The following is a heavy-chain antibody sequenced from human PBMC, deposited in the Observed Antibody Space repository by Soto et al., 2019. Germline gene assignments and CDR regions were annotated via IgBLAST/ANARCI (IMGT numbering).Heavy chain of an antibody. Sequence: QVQLQESDAGLVKASQTLSLTCTVSGGSASSGAYYWTWIRQRPGKGLEWIGYIYYSGSTYYSPSLKSRLSISLDTSKNQFSLRLSSVTAADTAMYYCARARLRAVYAFDIWGQGTMVTVSS. CDR3: ARARLRAVYAFDI. D-gene: IGHD5-12*01. V-gene: IGHV4-31*03. J-gene: IGHJ3*02. CDR2: IYYSGST. CDR1: GGSASSGAYY.